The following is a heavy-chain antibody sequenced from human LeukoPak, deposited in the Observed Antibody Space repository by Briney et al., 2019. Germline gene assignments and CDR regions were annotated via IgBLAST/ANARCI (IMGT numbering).Heavy chain of an antibody. CDR2: FDPEDGET. D-gene: IGHD3-9*01. CDR3: ATVYDILTGYYWAARRNAFDA. CDR1: GGTFSSYA. J-gene: IGHJ3*01. Sequence: ASVKVSCKASGGTFSSYAISWVRQAPGQGLEWMVGFDPEDGETIYAQMFQGRVTVTEDTSTDTAYMELSSLRSEDTAVYYCATVYDILTGYYWAARRNAFDAWGQGTMVTVSS. V-gene: IGHV1-24*01.